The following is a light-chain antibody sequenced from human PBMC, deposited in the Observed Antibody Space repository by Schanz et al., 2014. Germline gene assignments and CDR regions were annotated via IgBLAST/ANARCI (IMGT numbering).Light chain of an antibody. CDR2: GAS. Sequence: DIVVTQSPDSLSVSPGERATLSCRASQSVTNNLAWYQQKPGQAPRLLFYGASTRAPGIPARFSGSGSGTEFTLTISSLQSEDFAVYYCQQYNKWPPITFGQGTRLDIK. V-gene: IGKV3-15*01. J-gene: IGKJ5*01. CDR3: QQYNKWPPIT. CDR1: QSVTNN.